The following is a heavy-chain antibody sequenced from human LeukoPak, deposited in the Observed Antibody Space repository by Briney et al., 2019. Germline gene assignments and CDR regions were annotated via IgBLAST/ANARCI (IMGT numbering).Heavy chain of an antibody. V-gene: IGHV4-59*08. CDR3: ARLYPLVSISTYHYHPLDV. CDR2: LHYSGSP. D-gene: IGHD2-8*02. CDR1: GDSIRNSY. Sequence: SETLSLTCTVSGDSIRNSYWSWIRQPRGEGLEGLGFLHYSGSPSYSRSLKSRVAISLEPSKKQFSLRVTSVTAADTAVYYCARLYPLVSISTYHYHPLDVWGQGTTVTVS. J-gene: IGHJ6*02.